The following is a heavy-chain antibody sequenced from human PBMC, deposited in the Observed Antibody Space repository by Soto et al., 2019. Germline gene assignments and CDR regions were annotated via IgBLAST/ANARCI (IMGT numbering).Heavy chain of an antibody. J-gene: IGHJ4*02. Sequence: QVQLKESGPGLGKPSETLSLTCNVSGGPIKTGDYYWNWIRQPPGKGLEWIGYVFYSGATNYSPSLKSRAAISMDTSKNQFSLSLTSVTAADTAVYYCARAGFSYGHLLFWGQGIRVTVST. D-gene: IGHD3-10*01. CDR2: VFYSGAT. CDR1: GGPIKTGDYY. CDR3: ARAGFSYGHLLF. V-gene: IGHV4-30-4*01.